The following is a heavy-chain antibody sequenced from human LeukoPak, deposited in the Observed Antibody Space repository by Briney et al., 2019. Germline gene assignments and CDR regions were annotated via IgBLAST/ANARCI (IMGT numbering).Heavy chain of an antibody. V-gene: IGHV3-15*01. CDR1: GFTFSNAW. Sequence: GGSLRLSCAASGFTFSNAWMSWVRQAPGKGLEWVGRIKSKTDGGTTDYAAPVKGRFTISRDDSKNTLYLQMNSLRAEDTAVYYCARHSIRMVRGVIIISTHVYYMDVWGKGTTVTISS. J-gene: IGHJ6*03. CDR2: IKSKTDGGTT. CDR3: ARHSIRMVRGVIIISTHVYYMDV. D-gene: IGHD3-10*01.